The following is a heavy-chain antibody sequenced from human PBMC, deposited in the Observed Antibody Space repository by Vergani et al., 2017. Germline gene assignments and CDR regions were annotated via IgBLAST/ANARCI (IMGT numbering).Heavy chain of an antibody. V-gene: IGHV4-59*01. CDR1: GGSISSYY. J-gene: IGHJ5*02. Sequence: QVQLQESGPGLVKPSETLSLTCTVSGGSISSYYWSWIRQPPGKGLEWIGYIYYSGSTNYNPSLKSRVTRSVDTSKNQFSLKLSSVTAADTAVYYWARQLPRVSYGSGSDWFDPWGQGTLVTVSS. D-gene: IGHD3-10*01. CDR2: IYYSGST. CDR3: ARQLPRVSYGSGSDWFDP.